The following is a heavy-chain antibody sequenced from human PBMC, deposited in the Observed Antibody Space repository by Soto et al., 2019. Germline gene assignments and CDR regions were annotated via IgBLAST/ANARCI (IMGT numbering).Heavy chain of an antibody. CDR1: GFTVSSNY. CDR3: ASDCSGGSCYSRGDYGMDV. D-gene: IGHD2-15*01. CDR2: IYSGGST. Sequence: GGSLRLSCAASGFTVSSNYMSWVRQAPGKGLEWVSVIYSGGSTYYADSVKGRFTISRDNSKNTLYLQMNSLRAEDTAVYYCASDCSGGSCYSRGDYGMDVWGQGTTVTVSS. J-gene: IGHJ6*02. V-gene: IGHV3-53*01.